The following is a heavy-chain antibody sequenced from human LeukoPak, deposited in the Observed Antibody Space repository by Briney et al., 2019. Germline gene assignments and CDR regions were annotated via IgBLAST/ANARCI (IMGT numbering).Heavy chain of an antibody. V-gene: IGHV1-69*05. CDR2: IIPIFGTA. Sequence: ASVKVSCKASGGTFSSYAISWVRQAPGQGLEWMGGIIPIFGTANYAQKFQGRVTITTDESTSTAYMELSSLRSEDTAVYYCATARNWNYSPASWGQGTLVTVSS. J-gene: IGHJ5*02. CDR3: ATARNWNYSPAS. D-gene: IGHD1-7*01. CDR1: GGTFSSYA.